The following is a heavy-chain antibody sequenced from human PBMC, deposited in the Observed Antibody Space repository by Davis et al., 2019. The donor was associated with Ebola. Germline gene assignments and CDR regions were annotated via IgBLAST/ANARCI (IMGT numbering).Heavy chain of an antibody. V-gene: IGHV3-30*18. CDR1: GFTFSNYG. J-gene: IGHJ4*02. CDR2: ISYDGSNK. Sequence: GESLKISCAASGFTFSNYGMHWVRQAPGKGLEWVAVISYDGSNKFYAVSVKGRFTISRDNSKTTLSLQMNSLRDEDTAVYYCANSDPTDYDFWSGPDYWGQGTLVTVSS. D-gene: IGHD3-3*01. CDR3: ANSDPTDYDFWSGPDY.